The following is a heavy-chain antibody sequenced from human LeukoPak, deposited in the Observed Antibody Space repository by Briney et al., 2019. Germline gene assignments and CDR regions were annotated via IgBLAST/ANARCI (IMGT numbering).Heavy chain of an antibody. D-gene: IGHD6-19*01. V-gene: IGHV6-1*01. CDR3: AKARYSTGWSWGYFDL. J-gene: IGHJ2*01. CDR2: TYYRSKWYN. Sequence: SQTLSLTCAISGDSVSSNSASWNWIRQSPSRGLEWLGRTYYRSKWYNDYAVSVKSRITINPDTSKNQFSLQLNSVTPEDTAVYYCAKARYSTGWSWGYFDLWGRGTLVTVSS. CDR1: GDSVSSNSAS.